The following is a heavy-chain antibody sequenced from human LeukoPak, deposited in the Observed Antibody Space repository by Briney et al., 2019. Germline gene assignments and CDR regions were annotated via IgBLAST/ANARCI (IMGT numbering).Heavy chain of an antibody. J-gene: IGHJ4*02. Sequence: ASAKVSCKASGYTFTGYYMHWVRQAPGQGLEWMGWINPNSGGTNYAQKFQGRVTMTRDTSVSTAYMELSRLRSDDTAVYYCARYYYDSSLYYFDYWGQGTLVTVSS. V-gene: IGHV1-2*02. CDR2: INPNSGGT. CDR3: ARYYYDSSLYYFDY. CDR1: GYTFTGYY. D-gene: IGHD3-22*01.